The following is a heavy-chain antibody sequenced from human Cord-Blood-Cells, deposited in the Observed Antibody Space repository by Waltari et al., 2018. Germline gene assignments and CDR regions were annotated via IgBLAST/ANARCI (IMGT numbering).Heavy chain of an antibody. D-gene: IGHD7-27*01. V-gene: IGHV6-1*01. CDR3: TREGSPGDLYDAFDI. J-gene: IGHJ3*02. CDR1: GASVSSNCTA. Sequence: QVQLQQSGPGLVKPSQTLSLTSAISGASVSSNCTAWHWLRQSPARGLEWLGRTYYRSKWYNDYAVSVKSRITINPDTSKNQFSLQLNSVTPEDTAVYYCTREGSPGDLYDAFDIWGQGTMVTVSS. CDR2: TYYRSKWYN.